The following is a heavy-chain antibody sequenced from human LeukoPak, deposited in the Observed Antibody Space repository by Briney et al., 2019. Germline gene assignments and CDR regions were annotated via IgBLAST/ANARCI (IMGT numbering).Heavy chain of an antibody. J-gene: IGHJ4*02. CDR1: GFTFSSSA. CDR3: ASLGTVTIGHFDY. Sequence: SGGSLRLSCAASGFTFSSSAMSWVRQAPGKGLEWVSSISGSGSGGSTYYADAVKGRFTISRDNSKNTQYLQMNSLRADDTAVYYCASLGTVTIGHFDYWGQGTLVTVSS. V-gene: IGHV3-23*01. CDR2: ISGSGSGGST. D-gene: IGHD4-17*01.